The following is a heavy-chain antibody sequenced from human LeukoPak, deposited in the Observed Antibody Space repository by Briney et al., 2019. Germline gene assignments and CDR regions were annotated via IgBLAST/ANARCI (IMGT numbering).Heavy chain of an antibody. D-gene: IGHD3-3*01. CDR2: IYTSGST. V-gene: IGHV4-4*07. J-gene: IGHJ6*03. CDR3: ARSPFWSGYYTGYYYMDV. CDR1: GGSISSYY. Sequence: SETLSLTCTVSGGSISSYYWSWIRPPAGKGLEWIERIYTSGSTNYNPSLKSRVTMSVDTSKNQFSLKLSSVTAADTAVYYCARSPFWSGYYTGYYYMDVWGKGTTVTVSS.